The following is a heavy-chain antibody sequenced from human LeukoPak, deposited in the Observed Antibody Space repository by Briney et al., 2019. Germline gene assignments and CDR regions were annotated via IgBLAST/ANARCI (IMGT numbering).Heavy chain of an antibody. CDR2: IYYSGTT. CDR3: ASITMIVVSFDY. CDR1: GGSISGSSYY. V-gene: IGHV4-39*07. D-gene: IGHD3-22*01. Sequence: SETLSLTCTVSGGSISGSSYYWGWIRQPPGKGLVWIGSIYYSGTTYYNPSLKTRVTISVDTSKTQFSLKLSSVTAADTAVYYCASITMIVVSFDYWGQGTLVTVSS. J-gene: IGHJ4*02.